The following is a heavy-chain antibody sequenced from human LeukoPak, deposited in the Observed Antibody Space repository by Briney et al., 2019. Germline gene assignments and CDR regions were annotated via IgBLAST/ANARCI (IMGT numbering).Heavy chain of an antibody. CDR2: IYSSGST. CDR1: GGSISSGSYY. Sequence: PSQTLSLTCTVSGGSISSGSYYWSWIRQPAGEGLEWIGRIYSSGSTNYNPSLKSRVTISVDTSKNQFSLKLSSVTTADTAVYYCARDVYYYYYMDVRGKGTTVTISS. J-gene: IGHJ6*03. V-gene: IGHV4-61*02. CDR3: ARDVYYYYYMDV.